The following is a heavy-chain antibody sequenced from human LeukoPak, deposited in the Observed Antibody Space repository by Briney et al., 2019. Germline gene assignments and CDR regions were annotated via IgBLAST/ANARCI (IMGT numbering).Heavy chain of an antibody. Sequence: PGGSLGLSCAASGFTFSSYAMSWVRQAPGKGLEWVSAISGSGGSTYYADSVKGRFTISRDNSKNTLYLQMNSLRAEDTAVYYCAKDGSGGSFFDYWGQGTLVTVSS. J-gene: IGHJ4*02. V-gene: IGHV3-23*01. CDR1: GFTFSSYA. CDR2: ISGSGGST. D-gene: IGHD2-15*01. CDR3: AKDGSGGSFFDY.